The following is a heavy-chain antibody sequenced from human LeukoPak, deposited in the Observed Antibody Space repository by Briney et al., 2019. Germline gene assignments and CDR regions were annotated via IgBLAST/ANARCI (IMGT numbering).Heavy chain of an antibody. CDR1: GYSFATKY. V-gene: IGHV1-2*02. Sequence: ASVKVSCKASGYSFATKYMHWVRQAHGQGLEWMGWINPASGVTHYAQKFQGRVTMSRDTSITTVYMELTGLISDGTAMYYCARSRWELDADYWGQGTLVTVSS. CDR3: ARSRWELDADY. J-gene: IGHJ4*02. D-gene: IGHD1-26*01. CDR2: INPASGVT.